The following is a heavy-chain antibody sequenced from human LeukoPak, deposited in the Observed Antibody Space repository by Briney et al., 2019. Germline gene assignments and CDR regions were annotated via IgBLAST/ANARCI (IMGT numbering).Heavy chain of an antibody. Sequence: GRSLRLSCAASGFTSDDYVLHWIRQAPGKGLEWVSGISWNSGSIGYADSVKGPFTISRDNAKNSLYLQMNSLRAEDTALYYCAKESRMGAFDIWGQGTMVTVSS. V-gene: IGHV3-9*02. D-gene: IGHD2-8*01. CDR3: AKESRMGAFDI. J-gene: IGHJ3*02. CDR1: GFTSDDYV. CDR2: ISWNSGSI.